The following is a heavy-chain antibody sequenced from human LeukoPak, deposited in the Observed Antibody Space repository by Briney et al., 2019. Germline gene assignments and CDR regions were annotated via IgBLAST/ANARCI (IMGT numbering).Heavy chain of an antibody. V-gene: IGHV4-59*01. CDR1: GGSISSYY. Sequence: PSETLSLTCTVSGGSISSYYWSWIRQPPGKGLEWIANIYHTGSTNYNPSLSSRVTISIDTAKNQFSLKLTSVTAADTAVYYCAKRGRNSSGWQDYLWGQGTLVTVSS. CDR2: IYHTGST. CDR3: AKRGRNSSGWQDYL. D-gene: IGHD6-25*01. J-gene: IGHJ4*02.